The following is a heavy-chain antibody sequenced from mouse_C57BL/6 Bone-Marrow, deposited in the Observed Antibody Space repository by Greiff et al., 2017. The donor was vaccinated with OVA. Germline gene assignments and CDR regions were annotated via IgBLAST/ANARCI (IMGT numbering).Heavy chain of an antibody. CDR2: INYDGSST. CDR1: GFTFSDYY. J-gene: IGHJ1*03. V-gene: IGHV5-16*01. D-gene: IGHD1-1*01. CDR3: ARDGSSYSTGYFDV. Sequence: EVHLVESEGGLVQPGSSMKLSCTASGFTFSDYYMAWVRQVPEKGLEWVANINYDGSSTYYLDSLKSRFIISRDNAKNILYLQMSSLKSEDTATYYCARDGSSYSTGYFDVWGTGTTVTVSS.